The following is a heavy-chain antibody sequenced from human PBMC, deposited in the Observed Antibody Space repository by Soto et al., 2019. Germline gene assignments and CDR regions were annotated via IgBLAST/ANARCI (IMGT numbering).Heavy chain of an antibody. Sequence: GSLRLSCAASGFTFSDYYMSWIRQAPGKGLEWVSAISGDGSSTYFADSGKGRFTISRDNSKNTLYLQMNSLRAEDTAVYYCAKDWEFDWPNYYFDYWGQGTLVTVSS. D-gene: IGHD3-9*01. CDR1: GFTFSDYY. V-gene: IGHV3-23*01. J-gene: IGHJ4*02. CDR3: AKDWEFDWPNYYFDY. CDR2: ISGDGSST.